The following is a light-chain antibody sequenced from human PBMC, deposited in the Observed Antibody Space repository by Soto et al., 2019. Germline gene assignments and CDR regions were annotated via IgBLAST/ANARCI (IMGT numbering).Light chain of an antibody. CDR3: ASWDDSLDGFV. Sequence: QSALTQPPSASGTPGQRVTIFCSGSSSSIGSNTVNWYQQFPGTAPKLLIFSNAERPSGVPDRFSGSKSGTSASLAISGLQSEDEADYYCASWDDSLDGFVFGAGTKVTVL. CDR2: SNA. J-gene: IGLJ1*01. CDR1: SSSIGSNT. V-gene: IGLV1-44*01.